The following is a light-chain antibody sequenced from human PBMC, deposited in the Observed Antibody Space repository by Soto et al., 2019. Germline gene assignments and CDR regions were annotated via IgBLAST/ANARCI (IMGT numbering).Light chain of an antibody. Sequence: DIVMTQSPDSLAVSLGERATINCKSSQSVLYSSNNKNYLAWYQQKPGQPPKLLIYWSSTRESGVPDRFSGSGSGKDFTLTSSSLQAEDVAVYCCQQYYSTSFTFGPGTKVDIK. V-gene: IGKV4-1*01. J-gene: IGKJ3*01. CDR3: QQYYSTSFT. CDR1: QSVLYSSNNKNY. CDR2: WSS.